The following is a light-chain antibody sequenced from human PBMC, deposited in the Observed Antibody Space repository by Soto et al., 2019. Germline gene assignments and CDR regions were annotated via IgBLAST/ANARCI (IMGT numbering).Light chain of an antibody. V-gene: IGKV1-9*01. CDR3: QQYTNWPWT. CDR2: AES. CDR1: QGIAGS. J-gene: IGKJ1*01. Sequence: DIQLTQSPSFLSASGGARFTFTAGASQGIAGSLACFQQKPGKPPKLLIYAESTLQSGVPSRFSGSGSGTRGTLTISSLQPEDFAVYYCQQYTNWPWTFGRGTKVEIK.